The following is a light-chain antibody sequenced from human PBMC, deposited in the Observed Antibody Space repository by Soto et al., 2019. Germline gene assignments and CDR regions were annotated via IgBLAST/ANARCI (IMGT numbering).Light chain of an antibody. CDR1: QSVSSSY. CDR3: QQYGSSPPNT. J-gene: IGKJ2*01. V-gene: IGKV3-20*01. CDR2: GAS. Sequence: EIVLTQSPGTLSLSPGERATLSCRASQSVSSSYLAWYQQKPGQAPRLLIYGASSRATGIPDRFSGSGSGTDFPLTISRLEPEDFAVNYCQQYGSSPPNTFGQGTKLEIK.